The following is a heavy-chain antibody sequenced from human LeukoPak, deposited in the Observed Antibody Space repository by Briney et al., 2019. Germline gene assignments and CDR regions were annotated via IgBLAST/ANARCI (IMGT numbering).Heavy chain of an antibody. CDR1: GGSFSGYY. CDR3: AREDEQFDY. J-gene: IGHJ4*02. D-gene: IGHD2-15*01. CDR2: INHSGST. Sequence: SSETLSLTCAVYGGSFSGYYWSWIRQPPGKGLEWIGEINHSGSTNYNPSLKSRVTISVDTSKNQFSLKLSSVTAADTAVYYCAREDEQFDYWGQGTLVTVSS. V-gene: IGHV4-34*01.